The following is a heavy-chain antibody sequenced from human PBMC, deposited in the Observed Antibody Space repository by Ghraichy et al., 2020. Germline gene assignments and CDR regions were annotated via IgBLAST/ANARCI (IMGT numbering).Heavy chain of an antibody. CDR2: IKQDGSEK. J-gene: IGHJ3*02. D-gene: IGHD1-26*01. CDR3: AREEWEPTDAFDI. CDR1: GFTFSSYW. V-gene: IGHV3-7*01. Sequence: GGSLRLSCAASGFTFSSYWMSWVRQAPGKGLEWVANIKQDGSEKYYVDSVNGRFTISRDNAKNSLYLQMNSLRAEDTAVYYCAREEWEPTDAFDIWGQGTMVTVSS.